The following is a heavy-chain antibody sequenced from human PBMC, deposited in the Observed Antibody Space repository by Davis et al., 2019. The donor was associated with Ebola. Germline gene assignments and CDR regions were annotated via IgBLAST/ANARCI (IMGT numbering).Heavy chain of an antibody. J-gene: IGHJ6*02. V-gene: IGHV1-18*01. D-gene: IGHD3-16*01. CDR2: ISAYNGNT. CDR3: ARVWLFHYGMDV. Sequence: ASVKVSCKASGYTFTSYGISWVRQAPGQGLEWMGWISAYNGNTNYAQKFQGRVTMTRDTSTSTVYMELSSLRSEDTAVYYCARVWLFHYGMDVWGQGTTVTVSS. CDR1: GYTFTSYG.